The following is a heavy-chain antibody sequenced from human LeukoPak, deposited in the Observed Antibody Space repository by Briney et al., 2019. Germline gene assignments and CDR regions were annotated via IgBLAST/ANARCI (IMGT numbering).Heavy chain of an antibody. CDR2: IYYSGST. J-gene: IGHJ4*02. CDR3: ARDGEMATIENYFEY. V-gene: IGHV4-39*07. D-gene: IGHD5-24*01. Sequence: SETLSLTCTVSGGSISSSSYYWGWIRQPPGKGLEWIGSIYYSGSTHYNPSLKSRVTISLDTSKNQFSLKLSSVTAADTAVYYCARDGEMATIENYFEYWGQGTLVTVSS. CDR1: GGSISSSSYY.